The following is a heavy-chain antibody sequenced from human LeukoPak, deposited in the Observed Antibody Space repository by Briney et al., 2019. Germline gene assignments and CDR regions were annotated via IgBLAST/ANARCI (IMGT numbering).Heavy chain of an antibody. V-gene: IGHV4-59*08. J-gene: IGHJ4*02. CDR3: ARHTGSGYYDY. D-gene: IGHD3-22*01. CDR2: IYYSGST. Sequence: SETLSLTCTVSGGSMSSHYWIWIRQPPGKGLEWIGYIYYSGSTNYNPSLKSRVTISVDTSKYQFSLKLSSVTAADTAVYYCARHTGSGYYDYWGQGTLVTVSS. CDR1: GGSMSSHY.